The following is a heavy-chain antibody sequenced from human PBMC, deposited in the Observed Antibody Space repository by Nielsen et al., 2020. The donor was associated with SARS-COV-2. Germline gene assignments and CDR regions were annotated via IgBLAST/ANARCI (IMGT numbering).Heavy chain of an antibody. D-gene: IGHD1-1*01. CDR2: IKQDGSEK. Sequence: GESLKISCAASGFTFSSYWMSWVRQAPGKGLEWVANIKQDGSEKYYVDSVKGRFTISRDNSKNTLYLQMNSLRAEDTAVYYCAREDDAVREFDYWGQGTLVTVSS. CDR1: GFTFSSYW. CDR3: AREDDAVREFDY. J-gene: IGHJ4*02. V-gene: IGHV3-7*01.